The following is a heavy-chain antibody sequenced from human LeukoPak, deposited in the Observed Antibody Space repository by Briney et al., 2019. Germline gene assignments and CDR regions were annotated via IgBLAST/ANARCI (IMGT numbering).Heavy chain of an antibody. J-gene: IGHJ4*02. CDR3: VKEDHSGSYYYFDY. D-gene: IGHD1-26*01. V-gene: IGHV3-23*01. CDR1: GFTFSSYA. CDR2: ISTSGGST. Sequence: PEGSLRLSCAASGFTFSSYAMSWVRQAPGKGLEWVSSISTSGGSTYYADSVKGRFTISRDNSKNTLYLQMNSLRAEDTAVYYCVKEDHSGSYYYFDYWGQGTLVTVSS.